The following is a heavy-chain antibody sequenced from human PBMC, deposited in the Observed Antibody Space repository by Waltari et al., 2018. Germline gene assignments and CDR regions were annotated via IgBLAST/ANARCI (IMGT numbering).Heavy chain of an antibody. CDR1: GFTFSSYA. J-gene: IGHJ4*02. D-gene: IGHD2-15*01. CDR2: ISYDGSNK. CDR3: ARDEAVVVVAATPNY. Sequence: QVQLVESGGGVVQPGRSLRLSCAASGFTFSSYAMHWVRQAPGKGLEWVAVISYDGSNKYYADSVKGRFTISRDNSKNTLYLQMNSLRAEDTAVYYCARDEAVVVVAATPNYWGQGTLVTVSS. V-gene: IGHV3-30-3*01.